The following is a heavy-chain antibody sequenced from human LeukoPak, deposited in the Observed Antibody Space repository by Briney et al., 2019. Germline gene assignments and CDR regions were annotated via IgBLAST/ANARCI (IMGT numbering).Heavy chain of an antibody. V-gene: IGHV3-30*04. J-gene: IGHJ6*03. CDR1: GFTFSSYA. Sequence: GGSLRLSCAASGFTFSSYAMHWVRQAPGKGLEWVAVISYDGSNKYYADSVKGRFTISRDNSKNTLYLQMNSLRAEDTAVYYCAKGSGWYGNYYYMDVWGKGTTVTISS. CDR3: AKGSGWYGNYYYMDV. CDR2: ISYDGSNK. D-gene: IGHD6-19*01.